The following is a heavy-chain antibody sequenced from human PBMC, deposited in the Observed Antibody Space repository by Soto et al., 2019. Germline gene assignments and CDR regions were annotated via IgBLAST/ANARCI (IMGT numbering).Heavy chain of an antibody. CDR3: ARDSPGYNSAWDEASYMDV. CDR1: GFTFSDYS. V-gene: IGHV3-21*01. D-gene: IGHD6-19*01. Sequence: EVQLVESGGGLVRPGGSLRLSCAASGFTFSDYSMNWVRQAPGKGLEWVSFITSSSSYIYYADSVKGRFTISRDNAKNSLYLEPSSLRDDDTAVYFCARDSPGYNSAWDEASYMDVWGKGTTVTVS. CDR2: ITSSSSYI. J-gene: IGHJ6*03.